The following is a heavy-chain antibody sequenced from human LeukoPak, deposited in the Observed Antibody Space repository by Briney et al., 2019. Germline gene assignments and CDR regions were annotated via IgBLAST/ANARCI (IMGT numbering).Heavy chain of an antibody. J-gene: IGHJ6*02. V-gene: IGHV4-59*01. CDR1: GGSISSYY. Sequence: PSETLSLTCTVSGGSISSYYWSWIRQPPGKGLEWIGYIYYSGSTNYNPSLKSRVTISVDTSKNQFSLKLSSVTAADTAVYYCARDSSGYDYHLLYGMDVWGQGTTVTVSS. D-gene: IGHD5-12*01. CDR2: IYYSGST. CDR3: ARDSSGYDYHLLYGMDV.